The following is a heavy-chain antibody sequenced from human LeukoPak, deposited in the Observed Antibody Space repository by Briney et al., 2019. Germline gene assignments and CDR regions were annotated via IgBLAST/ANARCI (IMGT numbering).Heavy chain of an antibody. CDR2: INSDGSWT. CDR1: RFTFSSYA. J-gene: IGHJ4*02. V-gene: IGHV3-74*01. CDR3: VSFYETY. D-gene: IGHD2/OR15-2a*01. Sequence: PGGSLRLSCAASRFTFSSYAMSWVRQVPGKGLVWVSHINSDGSWTSYADSVKGRFTISKDNAKNTVYLQMNSLRAEDTAVYYCVSFYETYWGRGTLVTVSS.